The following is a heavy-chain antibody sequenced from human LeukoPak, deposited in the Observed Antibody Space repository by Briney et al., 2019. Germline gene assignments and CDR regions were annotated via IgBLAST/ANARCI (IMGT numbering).Heavy chain of an antibody. D-gene: IGHD6-13*01. CDR1: GFTFSDYY. Sequence: SPGRSLRLACAVSGFTFSDYYMSSIRQAPGKGLEWVSYCSSGGSTISHADSVKGRFTSSMDNAENSLYLQMNSLRAEDTAVYYCARRGAAGRCFDYWGQGTLVTVSS. V-gene: IGHV3-11*01. CDR3: ARRGAAGRCFDY. J-gene: IGHJ4*02. CDR2: CSSGGSTI.